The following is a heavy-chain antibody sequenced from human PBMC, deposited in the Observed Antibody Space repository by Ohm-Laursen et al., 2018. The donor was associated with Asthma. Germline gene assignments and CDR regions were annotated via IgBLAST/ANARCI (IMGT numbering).Heavy chain of an antibody. CDR2: INHSGST. CDR1: GGSISSGGYY. D-gene: IGHD3-16*02. Sequence: PSDTLSLTCTVSGGSISSGGYYWSWIRQHPGKGLEWIGEINHSGSTNYNPSLKSRVTISVDTSKNQFSLKLSSVTAADTAVYYCARIRLYYDYIWGSYRYPIFDYWGQGTLVTVSS. J-gene: IGHJ4*02. CDR3: ARIRLYYDYIWGSYRYPIFDY. V-gene: IGHV4-39*07.